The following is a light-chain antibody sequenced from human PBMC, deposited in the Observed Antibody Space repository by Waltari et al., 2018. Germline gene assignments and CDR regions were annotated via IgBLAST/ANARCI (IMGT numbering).Light chain of an antibody. V-gene: IGKV3-20*01. Sequence: EIVLTQSPGTLSLSPGERATLSCRASQSVSSTSLSWYQQKRGQAPRLLLYGPSTRATGIPDRFSGSGSGTDFTLTISRLEPEDFAVYYCQQYDSIVLTFGRGTKVEI. CDR2: GPS. J-gene: IGKJ4*01. CDR3: QQYDSIVLT. CDR1: QSVSSTS.